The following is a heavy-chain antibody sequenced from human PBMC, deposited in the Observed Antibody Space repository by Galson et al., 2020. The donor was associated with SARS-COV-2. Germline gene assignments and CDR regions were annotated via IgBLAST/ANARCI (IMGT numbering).Heavy chain of an antibody. Sequence: GGSLRLSCAASGFTFSSYAMHWVRQAPGKGLEWVAVISYDGSNKYYADSVKGRFTISRDNSKNTLYLQMNSLRAEDTAVYYCARDRRGYDILTGYFPGQWQYYYYGMDVWGQGTTVTVSS. D-gene: IGHD3-9*01. CDR1: GFTFSSYA. V-gene: IGHV3-30*04. J-gene: IGHJ6*02. CDR2: ISYDGSNK. CDR3: ARDRRGYDILTGYFPGQWQYYYYGMDV.